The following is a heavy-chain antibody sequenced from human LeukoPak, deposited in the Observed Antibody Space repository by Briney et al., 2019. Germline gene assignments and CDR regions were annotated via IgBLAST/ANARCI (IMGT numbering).Heavy chain of an antibody. CDR3: ARRKGAYSYYYYYMDV. J-gene: IGHJ6*03. Sequence: SGTLSLTCTVSGGSISSSSYYWGWIRQPPGKGLEWIGSIYYSGSTYYNPSLKSRVTISVDTSKNQFSLKLSSVTAADTAVYYCARRKGAYSYYYYYMDVWGKGTPVTVSS. V-gene: IGHV4-39*01. D-gene: IGHD4/OR15-4a*01. CDR1: GGSISSSSYY. CDR2: IYYSGST.